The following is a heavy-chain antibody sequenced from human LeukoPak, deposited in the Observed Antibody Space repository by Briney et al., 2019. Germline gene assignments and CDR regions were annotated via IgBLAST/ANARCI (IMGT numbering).Heavy chain of an antibody. CDR1: GGSISSSSYY. D-gene: IGHD6-13*01. V-gene: IGHV4-39*07. J-gene: IGHJ6*03. Sequence: SETLSLTCTVSGGSISSSSYYWGWIRQPPGKGPEWIGSIFYSGNAHYSPSFRSRVSISVDLSKNQFSLKLSSVTAADTAVYYCARDFRYTSTWTIHYYMDVWGGGTTVTVS. CDR3: ARDFRYTSTWTIHYYMDV. CDR2: IFYSGNA.